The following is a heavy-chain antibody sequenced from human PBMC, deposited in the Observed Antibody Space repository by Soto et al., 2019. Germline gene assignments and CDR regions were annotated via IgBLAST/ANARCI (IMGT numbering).Heavy chain of an antibody. CDR3: ARASGTAMVLRYSYGRQV. V-gene: IGHV4-31*03. D-gene: IGHD5-18*01. CDR2: IYYSGST. J-gene: IGHJ6*01. CDR1: CGSISSGGYY. Sequence: LSLTCTVSCGSISSGGYYWSWILQHPVKGLEWIGYIYYSGSTYYNPSLKSRVTISVDTSKNQFSLKLSSVTAADTAVYYGARASGTAMVLRYSYGRQVWGGGPRLSVSS.